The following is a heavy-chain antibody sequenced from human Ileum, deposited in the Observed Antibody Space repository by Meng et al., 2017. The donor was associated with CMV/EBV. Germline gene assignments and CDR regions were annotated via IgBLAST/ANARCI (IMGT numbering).Heavy chain of an antibody. CDR2: ISYDGANK. V-gene: IGHV3-30*18. CDR1: GFTFGSYG. J-gene: IGHJ4*02. Sequence: AVSGFTFGSYGMHWVRQATGKGLEWVALISYDGANKYYADSVKGILTISRDNSKNMVFLQMNSLRAEDTAVYYCAKGRGPLEFYFDYWGQGTLVTVSS. D-gene: IGHD1-1*01. CDR3: AKGRGPLEFYFDY.